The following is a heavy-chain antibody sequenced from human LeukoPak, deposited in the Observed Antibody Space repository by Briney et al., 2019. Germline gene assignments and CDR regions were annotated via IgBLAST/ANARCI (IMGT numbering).Heavy chain of an antibody. J-gene: IGHJ6*02. D-gene: IGHD3-16*01. CDR1: GYTFTSYG. V-gene: IGHV1-18*01. CDR2: ISAYNGNT. CDR3: ARYDKPRLSYYYYGMDV. Sequence: ASVKVSCKASGYTFTSYGISWVRQAPGQGLEWMGWISAYNGNTNYAQKLQGRVTMTTDTSTSTAYMELRSLRSDDTAVYYCARYDKPRLSYYYYGMDVWGQGTTVTVSS.